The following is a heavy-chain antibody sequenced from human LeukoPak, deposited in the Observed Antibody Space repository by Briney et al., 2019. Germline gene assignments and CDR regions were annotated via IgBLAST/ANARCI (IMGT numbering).Heavy chain of an antibody. Sequence: ASVKVSCKTSGGTFGRYSINWVRQAPGQGLEWMGGIIPNLGEPNYAQKFQGRVTFTTDESTSTVYMELSSLRSDDTAVYFCARETSRIDAAGTIGYNCFDPWGQGTLVTVSS. D-gene: IGHD1-1*01. CDR1: GGTFGRYS. CDR2: IIPNLGEP. J-gene: IGHJ5*02. CDR3: ARETSRIDAAGTIGYNCFDP. V-gene: IGHV1-69*16.